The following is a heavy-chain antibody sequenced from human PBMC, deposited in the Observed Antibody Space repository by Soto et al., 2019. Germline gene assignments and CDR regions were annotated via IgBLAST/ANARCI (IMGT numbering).Heavy chain of an antibody. CDR1: GFTFSSYG. V-gene: IGHV3-30*18. Sequence: GGSLRLSCAASGFTFSSYGMHWVRQAPGKGLEWVAVISYDGSNKYYADSVKGRFTISRDNSKNTLYLQMNSLRAEDTAVYYCAKDPGEGTPRYSSGWSQFYWGQGTLVTVSS. CDR3: AKDPGEGTPRYSSGWSQFY. D-gene: IGHD6-19*01. J-gene: IGHJ4*02. CDR2: ISYDGSNK.